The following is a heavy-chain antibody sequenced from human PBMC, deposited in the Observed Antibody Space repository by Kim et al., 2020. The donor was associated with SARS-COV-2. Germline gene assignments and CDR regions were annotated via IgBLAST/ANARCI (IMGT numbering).Heavy chain of an antibody. V-gene: IGHV3-53*01. CDR2: IYSGDST. CDR3: ARVSYGGLYYFDY. J-gene: IGHJ4*02. Sequence: GGSLRLSCVISGFTVSSNYMTWVRQAPGKGLECVSVIYSGDSTYSADSVKGRFTISRDNSKNTLYLQMNSLRAEDTAVYYCARVSYGGLYYFDYWGQGTL. D-gene: IGHD5-12*01. CDR1: GFTVSSNY.